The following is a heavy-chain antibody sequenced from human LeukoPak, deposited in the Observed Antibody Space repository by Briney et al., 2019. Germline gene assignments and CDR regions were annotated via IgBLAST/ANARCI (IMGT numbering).Heavy chain of an antibody. V-gene: IGHV1-2*02. CDR1: GYTFTGYY. J-gene: IGHJ4*02. CDR2: INPNSGGT. CDR3: ARGRGYGDHMGCDY. D-gene: IGHD4-17*01. Sequence: GASVKVSCKASGYTFTGYYMHWVRQAPGQGLEWMGWINPNSGGTNYAQKFQGRVTMTRNTSISTAYMELSSLRSEDTAVYYCARGRGYGDHMGCDYWGQGTLVTVSS.